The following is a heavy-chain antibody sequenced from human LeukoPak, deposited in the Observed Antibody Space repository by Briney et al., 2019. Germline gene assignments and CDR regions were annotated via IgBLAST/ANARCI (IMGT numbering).Heavy chain of an antibody. CDR3: ARGGYYGSGNDFRFDP. Sequence: PSETLSLTCTVSGGSISSYYWSRIRQPPGKGLEWIGYIYYSGSTNYKPYLKSRVTISVDTSKNQFSLKLSSVTAADTAVYYCARGGYYGSGNDFRFDPWGQGTLVTVSS. J-gene: IGHJ5*02. V-gene: IGHV4-59*01. CDR2: IYYSGST. CDR1: GGSISSYY. D-gene: IGHD3-10*01.